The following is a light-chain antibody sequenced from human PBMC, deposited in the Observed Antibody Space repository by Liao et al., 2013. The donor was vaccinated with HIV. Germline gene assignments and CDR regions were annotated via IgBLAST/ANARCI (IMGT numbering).Light chain of an antibody. CDR1: NIGSES. J-gene: IGLJ1*01. CDR3: QAWDSSTEV. Sequence: SYELTQPPSVSVAPGKTARITCGGNNIGSESVHWYQQTPGQAPVLVIYYDSDRPSGIPERFSGSNSGNTATLTISGTQAMDEADYYCQAWDSSTEVFGTGTKVTVL. CDR2: YDS. V-gene: IGLV3-21*01.